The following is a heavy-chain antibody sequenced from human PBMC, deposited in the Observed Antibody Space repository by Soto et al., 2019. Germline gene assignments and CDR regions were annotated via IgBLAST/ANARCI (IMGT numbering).Heavy chain of an antibody. J-gene: IGHJ6*02. Sequence: GGSLRLSCAASGFSFSTYGMHWVRQAPGKGLEWMAVISNDGSIKYYADSVKGRFTISRDNSKDTLFLQMNSLRGEDTAVYYCAKVVRADTTSSNFYYYSGMDVWGQGTTVTVSS. CDR1: GFSFSTYG. CDR3: AKVVRADTTSSNFYYYSGMDV. D-gene: IGHD6-6*01. CDR2: ISNDGSIK. V-gene: IGHV3-30*18.